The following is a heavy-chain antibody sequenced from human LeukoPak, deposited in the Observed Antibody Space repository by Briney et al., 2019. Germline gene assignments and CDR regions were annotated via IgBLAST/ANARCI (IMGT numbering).Heavy chain of an antibody. CDR3: ARDDGSQLLAENWFDP. Sequence: GGSLRLSCAASGFTFSSYGMHWVRQAPGKGLEWVAVIWYDGSNKYYADSVKGRFTISRDNSKNTLYLQMNSLRAEDTAVYYCARDDGSQLLAENWFDPWGQGTLVTVSS. CDR1: GFTFSSYG. D-gene: IGHD2-2*01. V-gene: IGHV3-33*01. J-gene: IGHJ5*02. CDR2: IWYDGSNK.